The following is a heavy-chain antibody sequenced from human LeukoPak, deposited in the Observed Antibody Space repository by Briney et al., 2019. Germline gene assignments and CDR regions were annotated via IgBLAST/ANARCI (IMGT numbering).Heavy chain of an antibody. Sequence: ASVKVSCKASGYTFTSYYMHWVRQAPGQGLEWMGIINPSGGSTSYAQKFQGRVTMTRDTSISTAYMELSRLRSDDTAVYYCARVCCSSTSWLFDPWGQGTLVTVSS. D-gene: IGHD2-2*01. V-gene: IGHV1-46*01. J-gene: IGHJ5*02. CDR3: ARVCCSSTSWLFDP. CDR1: GYTFTSYY. CDR2: INPSGGST.